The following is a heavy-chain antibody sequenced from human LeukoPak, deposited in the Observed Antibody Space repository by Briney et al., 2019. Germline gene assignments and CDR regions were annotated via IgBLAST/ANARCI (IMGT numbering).Heavy chain of an antibody. V-gene: IGHV1-69*13. J-gene: IGHJ3*02. CDR3: VAGGAKWELLDGNAFDI. CDR2: IIPIFGTV. Sequence: SVKVSCKASGGTFSSYAISWVRQAPGQGLEWMGGIIPIFGTVNYAQKFQGRVTITADESTSTAYMELSSLRSEDTAVYFCVAGGAKWELLDGNAFDIWGQGTMVTVSS. CDR1: GGTFSSYA. D-gene: IGHD1-26*01.